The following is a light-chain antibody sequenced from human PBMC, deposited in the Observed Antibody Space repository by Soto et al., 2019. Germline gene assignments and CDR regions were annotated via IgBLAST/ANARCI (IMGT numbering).Light chain of an antibody. Sequence: DIQMTQSPSSLSASVGDRVTITCRASQSLSNYLNWYQQKPGKAPKLLMFAASSLQSGVPSRFSGGGSGTDFTLTISSLQPEDFATYYCQQSHSTPRTFGQGTKVEIK. J-gene: IGKJ1*01. CDR2: AAS. V-gene: IGKV1-39*01. CDR1: QSLSNY. CDR3: QQSHSTPRT.